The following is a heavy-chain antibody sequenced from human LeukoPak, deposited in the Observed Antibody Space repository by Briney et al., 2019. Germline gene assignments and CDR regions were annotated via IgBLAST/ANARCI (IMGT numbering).Heavy chain of an antibody. D-gene: IGHD6-13*01. CDR3: ARPGIAAAGMTVYFDY. J-gene: IGHJ4*02. Sequence: SVTLSLTCAVYGGSFSGYYWSWIRQPPGKGLEWIGEINHSGSTNYNPSLKSRVTISVDTSKNQFSLKLSSVTAADTAVYYCARPGIAAAGMTVYFDYWGQGTLVTVSS. CDR1: GGSFSGYY. CDR2: INHSGST. V-gene: IGHV4-34*01.